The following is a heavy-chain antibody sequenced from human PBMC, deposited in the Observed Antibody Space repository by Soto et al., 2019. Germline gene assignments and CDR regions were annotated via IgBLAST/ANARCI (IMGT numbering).Heavy chain of an antibody. J-gene: IGHJ5*02. D-gene: IGHD3-16*01. CDR1: GFSLSTSGVG. Sequence: QITLKESGPTLVKPTQTLTLTCTFSGFSLSTSGVGVGWILQPPGKALEWLALFYWDDDKRYSPSLKSRLTITKDTSKNQVVLTMTNMDPVDTATYYCAHSLYDYVWGTNWFDPWGQGTLVTVSS. CDR2: FYWDDDK. V-gene: IGHV2-5*02. CDR3: AHSLYDYVWGTNWFDP.